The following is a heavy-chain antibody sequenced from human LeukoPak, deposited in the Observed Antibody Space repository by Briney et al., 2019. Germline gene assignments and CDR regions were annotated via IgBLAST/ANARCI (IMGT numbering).Heavy chain of an antibody. D-gene: IGHD3-10*01. CDR1: GFTFSSYW. J-gene: IGHJ5*02. CDR3: ARAWFGDNWFDP. Sequence: PGGSLRLSCEGSGFTFSSYWMNWVRQAPGKGLEWVSVIYSGGSTYYADPVKGRFTISRDNSKNTLYLQMNSLRAEDTAVYYCARAWFGDNWFDPWGQGTLVTVSS. CDR2: IYSGGST. V-gene: IGHV3-53*01.